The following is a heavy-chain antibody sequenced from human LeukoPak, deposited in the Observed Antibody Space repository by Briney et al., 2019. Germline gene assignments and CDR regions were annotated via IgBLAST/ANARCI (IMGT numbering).Heavy chain of an antibody. J-gene: IGHJ5*02. Sequence: GGSLRLSCAASGFTFSTYWMHWVRQAPGKGLVWVSRIDETGSNTDYADSVRGRFTISRDNAKNTLYLQMNSLRAEDTAVYYRGRNMVQGRIVWFDPWGQGTLVTVPS. V-gene: IGHV3-74*01. CDR2: IDETGSNT. D-gene: IGHD3-10*01. CDR3: GRNMVQGRIVWFDP. CDR1: GFTFSTYW.